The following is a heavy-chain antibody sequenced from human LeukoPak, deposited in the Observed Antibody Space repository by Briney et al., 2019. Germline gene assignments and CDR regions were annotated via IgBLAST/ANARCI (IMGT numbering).Heavy chain of an antibody. CDR1: GGSISSYY. J-gene: IGHJ5*02. CDR3: ARGGYYGSVTDFRFDP. D-gene: IGHD3-10*01. V-gene: IGHV4-59*01. Sequence: SETLSLTCTVSGGSISSYYWSWIRQSPGKGLECIGYIHYTGSTNYNPSLKSRVTISVETSKNQFSLKLKSVTAADTAVYYCARGGYYGSVTDFRFDPWGQGTLVTVSS. CDR2: IHYTGST.